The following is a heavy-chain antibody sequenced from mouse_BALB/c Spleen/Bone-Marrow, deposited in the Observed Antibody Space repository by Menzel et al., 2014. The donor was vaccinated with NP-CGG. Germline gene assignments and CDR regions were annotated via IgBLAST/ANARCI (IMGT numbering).Heavy chain of an antibody. V-gene: IGHV1-87*01. D-gene: IGHD1-2*01. CDR2: IYPGDGDT. CDR3: ARERGSSLLRSHQAVGCY. Sequence: VQLLQSRAGLARPGASVKLSCTASGYTFTSYWMEWVKQRPGQGLEWIGAIYPGDGDTRYTQKFKGKATLTADKSSSTAYMQLSSLASEDSAVYYCARERGSSLLRSHQAVGCYWVKGTLVTVSS. CDR1: GYTFTSYW. J-gene: IGHJ3*01.